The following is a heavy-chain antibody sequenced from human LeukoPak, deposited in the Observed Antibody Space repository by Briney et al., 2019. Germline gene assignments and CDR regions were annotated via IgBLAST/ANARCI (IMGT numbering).Heavy chain of an antibody. Sequence: SETLSLTCTVSGGSISSHYWGWLRQPPGKGLEWIGYMSYAGTTKYNPSLKSRVTISVDTTKNQVSMKLTSVSAADTAVYHCARDPAGSGCYEPWGPGTLVAVSS. CDR3: ARDPAGSGCYEP. CDR1: GGSISSHY. D-gene: IGHD6-25*01. V-gene: IGHV4-59*11. J-gene: IGHJ5*02. CDR2: MSYAGTT.